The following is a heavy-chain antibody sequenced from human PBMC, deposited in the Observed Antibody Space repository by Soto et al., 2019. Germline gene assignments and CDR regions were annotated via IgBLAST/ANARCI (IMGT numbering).Heavy chain of an antibody. Sequence: EASVKVSCKASGGTFSSYAISWVRQAPGQGLEWMGGIIPIFGTANYAQKFQGRVTITADESTSTAYMELSSLRSEDTAVYYCARGRIAAAGHRDAFDIWGQGTMVTVSS. CDR3: ARGRIAAAGHRDAFDI. V-gene: IGHV1-69*13. J-gene: IGHJ3*02. CDR1: GGTFSSYA. CDR2: IIPIFGTA. D-gene: IGHD6-13*01.